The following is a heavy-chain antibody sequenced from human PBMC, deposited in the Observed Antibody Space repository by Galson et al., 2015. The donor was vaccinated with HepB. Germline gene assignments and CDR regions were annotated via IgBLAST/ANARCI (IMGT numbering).Heavy chain of an antibody. J-gene: IGHJ4*02. D-gene: IGHD3-10*01. CDR3: ARQRGGGKGYFDY. CDR1: GFTFSSYG. Sequence: SLRLSCAASGFTFSSYGMHWVRQAPGKGLEWVAIISYAGSNKYYTDSVKGRFTISRDNSKNALYLQMNSLRAEDTAVYYCARQRGGGKGYFDYWGQGTLVTVSS. V-gene: IGHV3-30*03. CDR2: ISYAGSNK.